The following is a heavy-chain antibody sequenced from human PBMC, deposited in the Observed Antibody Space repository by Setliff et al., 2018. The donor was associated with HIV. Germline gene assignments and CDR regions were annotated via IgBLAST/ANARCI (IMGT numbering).Heavy chain of an antibody. D-gene: IGHD5-12*01. J-gene: IGHJ4*02. V-gene: IGHV3-23*01. CDR3: ARLGAEDFSDYDWVDY. CDR1: EFTFSSYA. CDR2: ISVSGGST. Sequence: GGSLRLSCAASEFTFSSYAMSWVRQAPGKGLEWVSSISVSGGSTYYADSVKGRFTISRDNSKNTLSLQMNSLRAEDTAVYYCARLGAEDFSDYDWVDYWGQGTLVTVSS.